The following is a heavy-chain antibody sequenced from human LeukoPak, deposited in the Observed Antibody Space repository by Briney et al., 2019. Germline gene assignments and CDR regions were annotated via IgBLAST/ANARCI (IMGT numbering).Heavy chain of an antibody. Sequence: PSETLSLTCTVSGGSISSYYWSWIRQPPGKGLERIGYIYYSGSTNYNPSLKSRVTISVDTSKNQFSLKLSSVTAADTAVYYCARFNVRGVIMGAFDYWGQGTLVTVSS. CDR1: GGSISSYY. CDR3: ARFNVRGVIMGAFDY. CDR2: IYYSGST. J-gene: IGHJ4*02. V-gene: IGHV4-59*01. D-gene: IGHD3-10*01.